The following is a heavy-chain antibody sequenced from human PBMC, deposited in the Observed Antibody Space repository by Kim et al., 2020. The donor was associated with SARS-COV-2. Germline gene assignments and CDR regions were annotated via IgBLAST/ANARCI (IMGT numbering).Heavy chain of an antibody. Sequence: YAASVKGRFTISRDDSKSIAYLQMNSLKTEDTAVYYCTSFYGSGSYPSDYWGQGTLVTVSS. D-gene: IGHD3-10*01. J-gene: IGHJ4*02. CDR3: TSFYGSGSYPSDY. V-gene: IGHV3-49*02.